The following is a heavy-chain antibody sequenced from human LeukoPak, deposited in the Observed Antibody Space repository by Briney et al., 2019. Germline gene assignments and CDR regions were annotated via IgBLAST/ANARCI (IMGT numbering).Heavy chain of an antibody. CDR1: GFTFSSYE. CDR3: ARFNKWELLDY. Sequence: GGSLRLSCAASGFTFSSYEMNWVRQAPGKGLEWVSYISSSGSTIYYADSVKGRFTISRDNAKNSLYLQMNSLRAEDTAVYYCARFNKWELLDYWGQGTLVTVSS. CDR2: ISSSGSTI. V-gene: IGHV3-48*03. J-gene: IGHJ4*02. D-gene: IGHD1-26*01.